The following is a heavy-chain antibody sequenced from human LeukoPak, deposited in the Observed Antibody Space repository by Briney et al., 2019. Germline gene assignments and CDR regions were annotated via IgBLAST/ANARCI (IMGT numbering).Heavy chain of an antibody. Sequence: GASVKVSFKVSGYTLTELSMHWVRQAPGKGLEWMGGFDPEDGETIYAQKFQGRVTMTEDTSTDTAYMELSSLRSEDTAVYYCATFFRGYGSGSYYDYWGQGTLVTVSS. CDR2: FDPEDGET. V-gene: IGHV1-24*01. D-gene: IGHD3-10*01. CDR3: ATFFRGYGSGSYYDY. CDR1: GYTLTELS. J-gene: IGHJ4*02.